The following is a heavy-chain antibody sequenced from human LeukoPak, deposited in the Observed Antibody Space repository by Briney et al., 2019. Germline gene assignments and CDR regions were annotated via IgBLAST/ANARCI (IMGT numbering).Heavy chain of an antibody. D-gene: IGHD5-18*01. V-gene: IGHV4-4*07. CDR3: ARERVDIAMGFDY. Sequence: SETLSLTCTVSGGSIRSYNWHWIRQPAGKGLEWIGRIYSSGTTNYNASLMSRVTMSLDKSKSQFFLYLTSVTAADTAVYYCARERVDIAMGFDYWGQGSLVIVSS. J-gene: IGHJ4*02. CDR2: IYSSGTT. CDR1: GGSIRSYN.